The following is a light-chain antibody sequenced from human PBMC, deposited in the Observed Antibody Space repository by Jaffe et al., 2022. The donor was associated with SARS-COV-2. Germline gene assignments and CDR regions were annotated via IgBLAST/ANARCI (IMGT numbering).Light chain of an antibody. V-gene: IGKV3-20*01. CDR3: QQYDSSYT. J-gene: IGKJ2*01. CDR2: DAY. Sequence: ENVLTQSPATLSLSPGEGATLSCRASQSVGYSKLAWYRQKPGQAPRLLIYDAYNRATGIPDRFSGSGSGTEFTLTISRLEPEDFAVYYCQQYDSSYTFGQGTKVEIK. CDR1: QSVGYSK.